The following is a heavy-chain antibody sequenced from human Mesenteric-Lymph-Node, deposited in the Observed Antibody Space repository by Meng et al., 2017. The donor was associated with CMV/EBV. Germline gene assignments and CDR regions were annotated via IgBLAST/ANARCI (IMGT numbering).Heavy chain of an antibody. CDR3: AIYFDY. CDR2: INADNGDT. V-gene: IGHV1-3*01. Sequence: ASVKVSCHVSGYTVFRYAIHWGRQAPGQRPEWMRWINADNGDTEYSQHFQDRVTITSDTSAGTAYMELSGLTSEDTAVYYCAIYFDYWGQGTLVTVSS. J-gene: IGHJ4*02. CDR1: GYTVFRYA.